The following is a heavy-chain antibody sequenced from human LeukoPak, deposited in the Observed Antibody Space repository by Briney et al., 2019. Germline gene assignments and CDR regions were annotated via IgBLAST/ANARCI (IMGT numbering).Heavy chain of an antibody. CDR2: INSDGTNT. CDR3: ARESRSGTYSDY. D-gene: IGHD1-26*01. CDR1: GFTFSTYW. Sequence: GGSLRLSCAASGFTFSTYWMHWVRQRPGKGLMWVSRINSDGTNTRNADSVKGRFTISRDNAKNTLYLQMNSLRAEDTAVYYCARESRSGTYSDYWGQGTLVTVSS. V-gene: IGHV3-74*01. J-gene: IGHJ4*02.